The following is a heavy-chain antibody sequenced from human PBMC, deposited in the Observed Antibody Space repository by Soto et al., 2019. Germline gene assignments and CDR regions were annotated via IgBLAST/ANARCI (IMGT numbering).Heavy chain of an antibody. CDR1: GFTFSSYA. V-gene: IGHV3-23*01. J-gene: IGHJ5*02. CDR3: AKDAPASYSGSYPNWFDP. CDR2: ISGSGGST. Sequence: GGSLRLSCAASGFTFSSYAMSWVRQAPGKGLEWVSAISGSGGSTYYADSVEGRFTISRDNSKNTLYLQMNSLSAEDTAVYYCAKDAPASYSGSYPNWFDPWGQGTLVTVSS. D-gene: IGHD1-26*01.